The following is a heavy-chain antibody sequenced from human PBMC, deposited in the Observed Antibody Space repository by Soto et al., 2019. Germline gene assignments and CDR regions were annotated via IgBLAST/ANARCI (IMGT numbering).Heavy chain of an antibody. V-gene: IGHV4-59*08. J-gene: IGHJ3*02. Sequence: QVQLQESGPGLVKPSETLSLTCTVSGGSVSSYYWSWIRQPPGKRLEWIGYLSYSGSTNYNPTLKSRVTVSADTPRNQFSLKLSSVTAADTAVYYCARHYDNWNDRYAFDIWGQGTMVTVSS. D-gene: IGHD1-20*01. CDR2: LSYSGST. CDR1: GGSVSSYY. CDR3: ARHYDNWNDRYAFDI.